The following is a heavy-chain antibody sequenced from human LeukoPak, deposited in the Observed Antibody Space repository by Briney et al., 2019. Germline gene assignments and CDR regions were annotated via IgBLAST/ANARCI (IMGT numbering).Heavy chain of an antibody. Sequence: GGSLRLSCAASRFTFSRYWMSWVRQAPGKGLEWVSGISGSGGSTYYADSVKGRFTISRDNSKNTLDLQMNSLRVEDTAVYYCAKCIMVRGYPFDYWGQGTLVTVSS. J-gene: IGHJ4*02. CDR3: AKCIMVRGYPFDY. CDR1: RFTFSRYW. D-gene: IGHD3-10*01. V-gene: IGHV3-23*01. CDR2: ISGSGGST.